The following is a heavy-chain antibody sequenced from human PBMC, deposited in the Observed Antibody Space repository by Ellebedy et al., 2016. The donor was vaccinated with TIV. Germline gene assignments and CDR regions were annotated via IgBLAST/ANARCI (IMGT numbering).Heavy chain of an antibody. V-gene: IGHV3-7*01. CDR2: INQDGSDK. CDR1: GFTFNSYW. D-gene: IGHD4-17*01. J-gene: IGHJ3*02. Sequence: GESLKISCAASGFTFNSYWMTWVRQAPGKGLEWVANINQDGSDKYYVASLKGRFTISRDNAKNSLYLQMNSLRGEDTAVYYCATDGSYGDYRSPTHAFVMWGQGTLVTVSS. CDR3: ATDGSYGDYRSPTHAFVM.